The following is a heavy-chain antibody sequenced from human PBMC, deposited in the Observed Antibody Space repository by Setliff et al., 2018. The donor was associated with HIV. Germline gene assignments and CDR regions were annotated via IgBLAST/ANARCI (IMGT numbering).Heavy chain of an antibody. J-gene: IGHJ4*02. CDR1: GYTFTGYY. D-gene: IGHD7-27*01. Sequence: ASVKVSCKASGYTFTGYYMHWVRQAPGQGLEWMGRINPKSGGTNYAQKFQGRVTMTRDTSISTAYMEMNSLRSDDTAVYYCARQLSNSLDFWGQGALVTVSS. CDR3: ARQLSNSLDF. V-gene: IGHV1-2*06. CDR2: INPKSGGT.